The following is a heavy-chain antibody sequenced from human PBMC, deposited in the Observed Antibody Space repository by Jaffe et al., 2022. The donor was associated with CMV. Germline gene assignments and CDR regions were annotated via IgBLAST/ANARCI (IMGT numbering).Heavy chain of an antibody. J-gene: IGHJ6*03. CDR2: INHSGST. CDR3: ARGIGDILTGRPYYYYMDV. V-gene: IGHV4-34*01. D-gene: IGHD3-9*01. Sequence: QVQLQQWGAGLLKPSETLSLTCAVYGGSFSGYYWSWIRQPPGKGLEWIGEINHSGSTNYNPSLKSRVTISVDTSKNQFSLKLSSVTAADTAVYYCARGIGDILTGRPYYYYMDVWGKGTTVTVSS. CDR1: GGSFSGYY.